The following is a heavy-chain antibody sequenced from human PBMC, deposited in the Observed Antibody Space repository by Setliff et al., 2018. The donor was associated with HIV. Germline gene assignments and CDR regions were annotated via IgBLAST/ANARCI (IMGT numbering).Heavy chain of an antibody. CDR2: IYNSGHA. CDR1: GYIINDGFH. V-gene: IGHV4-38-2*02. Sequence: SETLSLTCLVFGYIINDGFHWGWIRQSPRKGLEWLGSIYNSGHASYNPSRWSRVTMSVDTSKNRFSLRLTSVTAADTAVYYCVRDRSLRFSQSPSLHYFDVWGQGILVTVSS. J-gene: IGHJ3*01. CDR3: VRDRSLRFSQSPSLHYFDV.